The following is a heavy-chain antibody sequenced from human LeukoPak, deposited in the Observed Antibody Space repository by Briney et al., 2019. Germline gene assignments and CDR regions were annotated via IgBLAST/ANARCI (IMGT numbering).Heavy chain of an antibody. CDR3: ARTARFGGVFDI. D-gene: IGHD3-10*01. J-gene: IGHJ3*02. CDR1: GGSISGGSYY. Sequence: SQTLSLTCTVSGGSISGGSYYWSWIRQPAGKGLEWIGRIYTSGSTNYNPSLKSRVTISVDTSKNQFSLKLSSVTAADTAVYYCARTARFGGVFDIWGQGTMVTVSS. V-gene: IGHV4-61*02. CDR2: IYTSGST.